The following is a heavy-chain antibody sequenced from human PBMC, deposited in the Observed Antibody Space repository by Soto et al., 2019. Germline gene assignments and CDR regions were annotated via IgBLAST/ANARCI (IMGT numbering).Heavy chain of an antibody. Sequence: GGSLRLSCAASGFTFGSHAMSWVRQAPGKGLGWVSAISGSGGSTNYADSVKGRFTISRDNSKNTVYLQMSSLRVDDTAVYYCAKDRSSGWYRPDAFDYWGQGILVTVSS. D-gene: IGHD6-19*01. CDR3: AKDRSSGWYRPDAFDY. CDR2: ISGSGGST. CDR1: GFTFGSHA. V-gene: IGHV3-23*01. J-gene: IGHJ4*02.